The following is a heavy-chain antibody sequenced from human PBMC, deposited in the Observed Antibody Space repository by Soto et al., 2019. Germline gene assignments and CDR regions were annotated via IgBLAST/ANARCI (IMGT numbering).Heavy chain of an antibody. Sequence: EVQLVESGGGLVKPGGSLRLSCAASGFTFSSYSMTWVRQAPGKGLEWVSSISSSSSYIYYADSVKGRFTISRDNAKNSLYLQMNSLRAEDTAVYYCAREGYNWNYKGDYWGQGTLVTVSS. CDR1: GFTFSSYS. J-gene: IGHJ4*02. CDR2: ISSSSSYI. D-gene: IGHD1-7*01. CDR3: AREGYNWNYKGDY. V-gene: IGHV3-21*01.